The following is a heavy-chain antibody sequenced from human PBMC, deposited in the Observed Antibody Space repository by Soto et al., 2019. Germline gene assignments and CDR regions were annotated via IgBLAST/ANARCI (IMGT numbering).Heavy chain of an antibody. V-gene: IGHV1-18*01. CDR3: ARALGVYYDSSGYPGY. J-gene: IGHJ4*02. D-gene: IGHD3-22*01. Sequence: QVQLVQSGAEVKKPGASVKLSCKASGYTFTSYAISWVRQAPGQGLEWMGWISAYNGNTNYAQKLQGRVTMTTDTATSPAYMELRSLRSDDTAVYYCARALGVYYDSSGYPGYWGQGTLVTVSS. CDR2: ISAYNGNT. CDR1: GYTFTSYA.